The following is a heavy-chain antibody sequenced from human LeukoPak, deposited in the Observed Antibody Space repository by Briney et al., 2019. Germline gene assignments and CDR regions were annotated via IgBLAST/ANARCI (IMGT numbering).Heavy chain of an antibody. CDR2: ISYRTSHI. CDR1: GFTFSDCD. V-gene: IGHV3-21*01. Sequence: PGGSLRLSCTASGFTFSDCDMNWFRQAPGKGLESVSSISYRTSHIYYADSVKGRFTISRDNAKNSLYLQMDSLRAEDTAVYFCGRAFPPLRTAAAGDYWGQGTLVTVSS. J-gene: IGHJ4*02. D-gene: IGHD6-13*01. CDR3: GRAFPPLRTAAAGDY.